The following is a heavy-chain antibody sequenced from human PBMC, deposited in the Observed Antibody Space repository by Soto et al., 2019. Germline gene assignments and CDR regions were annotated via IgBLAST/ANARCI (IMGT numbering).Heavy chain of an antibody. V-gene: IGHV1-46*03. D-gene: IGHD5-12*01. CDR3: ARVLGNSGYDLTPFDI. CDR2: INPSGGST. J-gene: IGHJ3*02. Sequence: ASVKVSWKASGYTFTSYYMHWVRQAPGQGLEWMGIINPSGGSTSYAQKFQGRVTMTRDTSTSTVYMELSSLRSEDTAVYYCARVLGNSGYDLTPFDIWGQGTMVTVSS. CDR1: GYTFTSYY.